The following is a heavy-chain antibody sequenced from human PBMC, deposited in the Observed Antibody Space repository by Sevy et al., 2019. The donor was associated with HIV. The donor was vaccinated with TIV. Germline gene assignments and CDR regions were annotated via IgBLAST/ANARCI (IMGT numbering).Heavy chain of an antibody. D-gene: IGHD5-18*01. Sequence: GGSLRLSCAASGFTFSSYAMHWVRQAPGKGLEWVAVISYDGSNKYYADSVKGRFTISRDNSKNTRYLQMNSLRAEDTAVYYCAREYGGYSYGPRLDYWGQGTLVTVSS. V-gene: IGHV3-30-3*01. CDR2: ISYDGSNK. CDR3: AREYGGYSYGPRLDY. CDR1: GFTFSSYA. J-gene: IGHJ4*02.